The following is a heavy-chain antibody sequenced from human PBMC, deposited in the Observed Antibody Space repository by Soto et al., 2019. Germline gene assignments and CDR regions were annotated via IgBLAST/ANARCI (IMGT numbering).Heavy chain of an antibody. CDR3: VRGQPSGSYSDYYYYGMDV. V-gene: IGHV1-3*01. D-gene: IGHD1-26*01. J-gene: IGHJ6*02. CDR2: INAGNGNT. Sequence: QVQLVQSGAEVKKPGASVKVSCKASGYTFTSYAMHWVRQAPGQRLEWMGWINAGNGNTKYSQKFQGRVTITRDTSASTAYMELSSLRSEDTAVYYCVRGQPSGSYSDYYYYGMDVWGQGTTVTVSS. CDR1: GYTFTSYA.